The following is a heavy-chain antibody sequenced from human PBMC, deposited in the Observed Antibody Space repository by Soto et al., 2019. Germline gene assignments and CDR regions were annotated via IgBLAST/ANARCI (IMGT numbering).Heavy chain of an antibody. CDR2: IYYSGST. Sequence: SETLSLTCTVSGASISSSSYSWGWIRQPPGKGLEWIGSIYYSGSTYYNPSLKSRVTISVDTSKHQLSLKLSSVTAADTAVYYCAPSSGNTYGHYLDSWGQGTLVTVSS. CDR1: GASISSSSYS. D-gene: IGHD5-18*01. CDR3: APSSGNTYGHYLDS. V-gene: IGHV4-39*01. J-gene: IGHJ4*02.